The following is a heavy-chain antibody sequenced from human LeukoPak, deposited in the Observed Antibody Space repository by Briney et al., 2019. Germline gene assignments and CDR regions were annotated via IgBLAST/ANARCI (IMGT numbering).Heavy chain of an antibody. Sequence: PGGSLRLSCAASGFTFSNYWMSWVRQAPGKGLEWVANIKQDGGEIYYVDSVKGRFTISRDNAKNSVSLQMNSLRAEDTAVYYCASVPKLSYGSGSPIFDYWGQGTLVTVSS. CDR1: GFTFSNYW. J-gene: IGHJ4*02. CDR3: ASVPKLSYGSGSPIFDY. V-gene: IGHV3-7*03. CDR2: IKQDGGEI. D-gene: IGHD3-10*01.